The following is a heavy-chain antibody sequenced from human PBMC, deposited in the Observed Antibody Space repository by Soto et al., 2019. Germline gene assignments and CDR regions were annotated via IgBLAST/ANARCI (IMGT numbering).Heavy chain of an antibody. CDR1: GFTFSSYA. CDR3: AKLVGCLSRYFDCFAPDY. V-gene: IGHV3-23*01. CDR2: ISGSGGST. D-gene: IGHD3-9*01. Sequence: EVQLLESGGGLVQPGGSLRLSCAASGFTFSSYAMSWVRQAPGKGLEWVSAISGSGGSTYYADSVKGRFTISRDNSKNTLYLQMNSLRAEDTAVYYCAKLVGCLSRYFDCFAPDYWGQGTLVTVSS. J-gene: IGHJ4*02.